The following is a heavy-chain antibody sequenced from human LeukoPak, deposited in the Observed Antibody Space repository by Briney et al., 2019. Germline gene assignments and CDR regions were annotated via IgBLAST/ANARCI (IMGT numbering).Heavy chain of an antibody. CDR3: ARGYYYGSGSPKYNWFDP. CDR1: GGSFSGYY. J-gene: IGHJ5*02. CDR2: INHSGST. D-gene: IGHD3-10*01. Sequence: SETLSLTCAVYGGSFSGYYWSWIRQPPGKGLEWIGEINHSGSTNYNPSLKSRVTISVDTSKNQFSLKLSSVTAADTAVYYCARGYYYGSGSPKYNWFDPWGQGTLVTVSS. V-gene: IGHV4-34*01.